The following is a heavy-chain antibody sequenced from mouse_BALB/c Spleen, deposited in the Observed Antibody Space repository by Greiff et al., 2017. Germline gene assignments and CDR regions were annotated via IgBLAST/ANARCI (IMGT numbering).Heavy chain of an antibody. Sequence: EVQLQQSGAELVKPGASVKLSCTASGFNIKDTYMHWVKQRPEQGLEWIGRIDPANGNTKYDPKFQGKATITADTSSNTAYLQLSSLTSEDTAVYYCASLMYYYGSSYVAYWGQGTLVTVSA. J-gene: IGHJ3*01. D-gene: IGHD1-1*01. CDR2: IDPANGNT. CDR3: ASLMYYYGSSYVAY. V-gene: IGHV14-3*02. CDR1: GFNIKDTY.